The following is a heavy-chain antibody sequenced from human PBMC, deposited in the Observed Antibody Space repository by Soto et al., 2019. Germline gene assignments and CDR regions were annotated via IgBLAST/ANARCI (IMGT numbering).Heavy chain of an antibody. J-gene: IGHJ4*02. V-gene: IGHV3-23*01. CDR2: ISGSGGST. CDR1: GFTFSSYA. D-gene: IGHD1-26*01. CDR3: ATDPSRSYYPGGLDY. Sequence: GGSLRLSCAASGFTFSSYAMSWVRQAPGKGLEWVSAISGSGGSTYYADSVKGRFTISRDNSKNTLYLQMNSLRAEDTAVYYSATDPSRSYYPGGLDYWGQGTLATVSS.